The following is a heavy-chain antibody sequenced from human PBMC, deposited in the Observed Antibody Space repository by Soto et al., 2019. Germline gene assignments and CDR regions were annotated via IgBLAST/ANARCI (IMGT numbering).Heavy chain of an antibody. V-gene: IGHV1-69*13. D-gene: IGHD6-13*01. CDR3: VRDSGAKLSSS. CDR1: GGTFSSYR. Sequence: SVKVSCKASGGTFSSYRINWLRQAPGQGLEWVGGIVPIYRTADYAQKFQGRVTITADESARTSYMELRSLKSQDTAVYYCVRDSGAKLSSSWGQGTLVTVS. CDR2: IVPIYRTA. J-gene: IGHJ4*02.